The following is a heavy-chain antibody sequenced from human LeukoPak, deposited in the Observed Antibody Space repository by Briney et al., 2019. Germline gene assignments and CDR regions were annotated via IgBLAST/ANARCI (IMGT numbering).Heavy chain of an antibody. Sequence: SETQSLTCTVSGGSISSSSYYWGWIRQPPGKGLEWIGSIYYSGSTYYNPSLKSRVTISVDTSKNQFSLKLSSVTAADTAVYYCAGRPSYYYDSSGYEGFDIWGQGTMVTVSS. J-gene: IGHJ3*02. CDR1: GGSISSSSYY. D-gene: IGHD3-22*01. CDR2: IYYSGST. CDR3: AGRPSYYYDSSGYEGFDI. V-gene: IGHV4-39*01.